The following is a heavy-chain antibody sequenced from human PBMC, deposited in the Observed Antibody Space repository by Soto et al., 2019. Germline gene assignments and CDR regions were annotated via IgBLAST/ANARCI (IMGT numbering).Heavy chain of an antibody. CDR1: GGSFSGYY. CDR3: ARDKITGLFDS. V-gene: IGHV4-34*01. D-gene: IGHD1-1*01. J-gene: IGHJ4*02. CDR2: INQSGST. Sequence: QVQLQQWGAGLLKPSETLSLTCAVYGGSFSGYYWTWIRQPPGTGLEWIGEINQSGSTNYNPSLKSRVTISVDTSKNQFSLKLTPVTAADRAVYYCARDKITGLFDSWGQGTLVTVSS.